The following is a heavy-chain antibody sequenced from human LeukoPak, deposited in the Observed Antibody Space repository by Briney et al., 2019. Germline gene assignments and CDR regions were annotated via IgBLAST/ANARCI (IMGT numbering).Heavy chain of an antibody. CDR2: IIPIFGTA. Sequence: SVKVSCKASGGTFSSYAISWVRQAPGQGLEWMGGIIPIFGTANYAQKFQGRVTITADESTSTAYMELSSLRSEDTAVYYCARGYTTLYYMDVWGKGTTVTVSS. V-gene: IGHV1-69*13. CDR3: ARGYTTLYYMDV. D-gene: IGHD5-12*01. J-gene: IGHJ6*03. CDR1: GGTFSSYA.